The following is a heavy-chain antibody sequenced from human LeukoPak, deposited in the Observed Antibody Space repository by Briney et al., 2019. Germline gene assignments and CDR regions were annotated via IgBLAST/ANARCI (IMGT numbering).Heavy chain of an antibody. CDR2: ISSSGST. V-gene: IGHV4-61*02. Sequence: SETLSLTCTVSGDSISSGDYYWSWIRQPAGKGLEWIGRISSSGSTYYNPSLKSRVTISADTSKNQFSLKLSSVTAADTAVYYCARNLHMDVWGKGTTVTVSS. J-gene: IGHJ6*03. CDR1: GDSISSGDYY. CDR3: ARNLHMDV.